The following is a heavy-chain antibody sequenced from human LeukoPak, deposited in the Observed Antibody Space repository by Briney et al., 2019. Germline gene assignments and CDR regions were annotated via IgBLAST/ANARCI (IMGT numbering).Heavy chain of an antibody. CDR1: GGSISSYY. V-gene: IGHV4-59*01. Sequence: SETLSLTCTVSGGSISSYYWSWIRQPPGKGLEWIGYIYYSGSTNYNPSLKSRVTISVDTSKNQFSLKLSSVTAADTAVYYCARTEDYYYYMDVWGKGTTVTVSS. CDR3: ARTEDYYYYMDV. CDR2: IYYSGST. J-gene: IGHJ6*03.